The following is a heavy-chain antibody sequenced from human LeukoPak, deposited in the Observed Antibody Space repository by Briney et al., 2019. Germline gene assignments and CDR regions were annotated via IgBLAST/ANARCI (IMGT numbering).Heavy chain of an antibody. CDR3: ARLWFGEPSFDY. CDR1: GGSISRYY. D-gene: IGHD3-10*01. V-gene: IGHV4-59*08. J-gene: IGHJ4*02. CDR2: NYYSGST. Sequence: SETLSLTCTVSGGSISRYYWSWIRKPPGKALEWIGYNYYSGSTNYNPSLKSRVTISVDTSKNQFSLKLSSVTAADTAVYYCARLWFGEPSFDYWGQGTLVTVSS.